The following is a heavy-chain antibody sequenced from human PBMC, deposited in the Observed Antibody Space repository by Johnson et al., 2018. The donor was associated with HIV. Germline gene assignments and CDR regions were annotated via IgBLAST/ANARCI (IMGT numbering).Heavy chain of an antibody. V-gene: IGHV3-33*03. CDR1: GFTFSSYG. CDR3: AQGVVNAFDI. Sequence: QVQLVESGGGVVQPGRSLRLSCAASGFTFSSYGMHWVRQAPGKGLEWVAFIRYDGSNKYYADSVKGRFTISRDNAKNSLYLQMNSLRAEDTAVYYCAQGVVNAFDIWGQGTMVTVSS. J-gene: IGHJ3*02. CDR2: IRYDGSNK. D-gene: IGHD3-10*01.